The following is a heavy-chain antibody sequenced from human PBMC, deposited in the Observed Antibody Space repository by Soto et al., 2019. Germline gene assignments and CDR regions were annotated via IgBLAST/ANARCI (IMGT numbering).Heavy chain of an antibody. CDR3: ARAQDYWKI. CDR1: GDSIRSYY. Sequence: SETLSLTCSVSGDSIRSYYWTWIRQPPGKGLQWIGYVFHTGYTNYNPSLKSRVTISDDASKNQVSLRLTSVTAADTAVYFCARAQDYWKIWGQGTLVTVSS. V-gene: IGHV4-59*01. CDR2: VFHTGYT. D-gene: IGHD1-1*01. J-gene: IGHJ4*02.